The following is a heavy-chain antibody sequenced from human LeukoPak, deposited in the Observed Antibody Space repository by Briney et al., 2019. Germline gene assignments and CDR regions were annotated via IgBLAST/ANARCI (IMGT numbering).Heavy chain of an antibody. CDR2: INAGNGNT. J-gene: IGHJ3*02. Sequence: ASVKVSCKASGYTFTSYAMHWVRQAPGQRLEWMGWINAGNGNTKYPQKFQGRVTITRDTSASTAYMELSSLRSEDTAVYYCARDRKYQDAFDIWGQGTMVAVSS. D-gene: IGHD2-2*01. V-gene: IGHV1-3*01. CDR1: GYTFTSYA. CDR3: ARDRKYQDAFDI.